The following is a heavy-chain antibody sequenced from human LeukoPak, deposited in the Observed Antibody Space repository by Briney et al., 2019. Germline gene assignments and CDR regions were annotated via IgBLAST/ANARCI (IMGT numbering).Heavy chain of an antibody. CDR1: GFTFDDYA. Sequence: GGSLRLSCAVSGFTFDDYAMHWVRQVPGKGLEWVSGINWNSDSIGYADSVKGRFTTSRDNAKNSLYLQMNSLRAEDTAVYYCARWAFGAFDIWGQGTMVTVSS. D-gene: IGHD5-24*01. V-gene: IGHV3-9*01. J-gene: IGHJ3*02. CDR2: INWNSDSI. CDR3: ARWAFGAFDI.